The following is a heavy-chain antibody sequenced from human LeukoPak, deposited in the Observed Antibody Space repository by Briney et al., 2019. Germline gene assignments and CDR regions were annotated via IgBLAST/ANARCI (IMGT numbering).Heavy chain of an antibody. Sequence: PSETLSLTCTVSGGSISSSSYYWGWIRQPPGKGLEWIGSIHYSGSTYYNPSLKSRVTISVDTAKNQFSLKLSSVTAADTAVYXXXXXXXXXXXXSGYSGGYYFDYWGQGTLVTVSS. J-gene: IGHJ4*02. D-gene: IGHD3-3*01. CDR2: IHYSGST. CDR1: GGSISSSSYY. V-gene: IGHV4-39*01. CDR3: XXXXXXXXXXSGYSGGYYFDY.